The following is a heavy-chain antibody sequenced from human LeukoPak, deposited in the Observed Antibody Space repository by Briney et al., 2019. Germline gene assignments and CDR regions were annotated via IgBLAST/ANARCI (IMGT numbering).Heavy chain of an antibody. CDR2: ISPNSNDT. D-gene: IGHD2-15*01. V-gene: IGHV1-2*02. CDR1: GYTFTNYY. J-gene: IGHJ4*02. CDR3: ARDGVYCRGGRCYRD. Sequence: ASVKVSCKASGYTFTNYYMHWVRQAPGQGLEWMGWISPNSNDTNYAQKFLGRVTLTRDTSISTAYMELSSLRSDDTAVYFCARDGVYCRGGRCYRDWGQGTLVTVSS.